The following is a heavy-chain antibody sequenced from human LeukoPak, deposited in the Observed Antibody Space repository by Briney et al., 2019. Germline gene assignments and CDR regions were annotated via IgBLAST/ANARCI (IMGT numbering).Heavy chain of an antibody. V-gene: IGHV4-4*07. Sequence: SSETLSLTCTVSGGYTGSHYWSWIRQPAGKGLEWIGRISPSGTTHYNPSLGSRVTMSVDTSKNYFSLRLSSVTAADTAVYYCARDFYASGFYSWFDPWGQGMLVTVSS. CDR2: ISPSGTT. D-gene: IGHD2/OR15-2a*01. J-gene: IGHJ5*02. CDR3: ARDFYASGFYSWFDP. CDR1: GGYTGSHY.